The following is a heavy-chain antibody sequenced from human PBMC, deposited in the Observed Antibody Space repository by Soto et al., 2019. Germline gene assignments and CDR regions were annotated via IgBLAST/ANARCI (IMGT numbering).Heavy chain of an antibody. CDR3: ARVSGDYTNFDY. CDR1: GFTFSSYG. J-gene: IGHJ4*02. V-gene: IGHV3-33*01. Sequence: GGSLRLSCAASGFTFSSYGMHWVRQAPGKGLEWVAVIWYDGSNKYYADSVKGRFAISRDNSKNTLYLQMNSLRAEDTAVYYCARVSGDYTNFDYWGQGTLVTVSS. CDR2: IWYDGSNK. D-gene: IGHD4-17*01.